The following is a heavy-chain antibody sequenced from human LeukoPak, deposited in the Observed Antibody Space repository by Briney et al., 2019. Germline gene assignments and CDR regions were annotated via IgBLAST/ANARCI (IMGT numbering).Heavy chain of an antibody. CDR3: AGAQAAAGRVGGWDYYYYYGMDV. CDR2: ISYSGST. D-gene: IGHD6-13*01. Sequence: SETLSLTCTVSGGSISSSYYYWGWIRQPPGKGLEWIGSISYSGSTYYNPSLKSRVTISVDTSKNQFSLKLSSVTAADTAVYYCAGAQAAAGRVGGWDYYYYYGMDVWGQGTTVTVSS. V-gene: IGHV4-39*01. J-gene: IGHJ6*02. CDR1: GGSISSSYYY.